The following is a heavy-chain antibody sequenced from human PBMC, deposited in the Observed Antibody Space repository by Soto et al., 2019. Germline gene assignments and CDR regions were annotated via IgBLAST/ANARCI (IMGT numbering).Heavy chain of an antibody. D-gene: IGHD3-3*01. CDR3: ALRHGDYDFWSGVCYNFDY. CDR1: GYTFTSYG. V-gene: IGHV1-18*01. CDR2: ISAYNGNT. J-gene: IGHJ4*02. Sequence: ASVKVSCKASGYTFTSYGISWVRQAPGQGLEWMGWISAYNGNTNYAQKLQGRVTMTTDTSTSTAYMELRSLRSDDTAVYYCALRHGDYDFWSGVCYNFDYWGQGTLVTVSS.